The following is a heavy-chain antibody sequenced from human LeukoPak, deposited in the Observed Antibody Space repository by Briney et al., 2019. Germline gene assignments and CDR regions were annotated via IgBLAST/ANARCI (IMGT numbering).Heavy chain of an antibody. Sequence: SQTLSLTCTVSGGSISSGYYWSWIRPLPGRGLEWIGYIYYSGDTYSSPSLKSRVSISVDTSKNQFSLRLSSATAADTAVYYCARSYQTADAFDIWGQGTMVTVSS. CDR1: GGSISSGYY. D-gene: IGHD2-2*01. V-gene: IGHV4-31*03. CDR2: IYYSGDT. CDR3: ARSYQTADAFDI. J-gene: IGHJ3*02.